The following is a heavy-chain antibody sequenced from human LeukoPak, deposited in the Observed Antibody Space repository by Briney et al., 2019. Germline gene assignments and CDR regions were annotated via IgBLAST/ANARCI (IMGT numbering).Heavy chain of an antibody. CDR1: GFTFSRHA. Sequence: PGGLLRLSCSASGFTFSRHAMHWVRQAPGKGLEFVSAISSTGGKTFYADSVRGRFTISRDNSKNTLFLQMSSLRAEDTAVYYCVQSVAVDENFDYWGQGTLVTVSS. V-gene: IGHV3-64D*09. CDR3: VQSVAVDENFDY. CDR2: ISSTGGKT. J-gene: IGHJ4*02. D-gene: IGHD6-19*01.